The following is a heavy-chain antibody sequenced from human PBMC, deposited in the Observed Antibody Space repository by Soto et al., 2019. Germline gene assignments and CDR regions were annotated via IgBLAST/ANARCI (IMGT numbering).Heavy chain of an antibody. D-gene: IGHD3-9*01. Sequence: GGSLRLSCAASGFTFSRYAMSWGRQDPGKGLEWVSVIRGSGGSTDYADSVKGRFTISGDNSKNTLYLQMNSLRAEDTAVYYCAKDRYFAWLPLGSGMDVWGQGTTVTVSS. CDR1: GFTFSRYA. CDR3: AKDRYFAWLPLGSGMDV. CDR2: IRGSGGST. J-gene: IGHJ6*02. V-gene: IGHV3-23*01.